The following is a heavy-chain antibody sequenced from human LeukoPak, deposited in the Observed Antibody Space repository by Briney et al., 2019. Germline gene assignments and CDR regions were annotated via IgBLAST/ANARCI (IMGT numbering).Heavy chain of an antibody. CDR1: GFTFSSYG. Sequence: PGGSLRLSCAASGFTFSSYGMHWVRQAPGKGLEWVAVIWYDGSNKYYADSVKGRFTISRDNSKNTLYLQMNSLRAEDMAVYYCARTIYGDYYFDYWGQGTLVTVSS. V-gene: IGHV3-33*01. CDR3: ARTIYGDYYFDY. CDR2: IWYDGSNK. D-gene: IGHD4-17*01. J-gene: IGHJ4*02.